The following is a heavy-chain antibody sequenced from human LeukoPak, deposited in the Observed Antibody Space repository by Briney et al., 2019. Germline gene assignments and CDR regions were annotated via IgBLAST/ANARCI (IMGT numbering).Heavy chain of an antibody. Sequence: PSETLSLTCAVSGYSISSGYYWGWIRQPPGKGLEWIGSIYHSGSTYYNPSLKSRVTISVDTSKNQFSLKLSSVTAADMAVYYCASYDFWSGYYLHWGQGTLVTVSS. CDR2: IYHSGST. J-gene: IGHJ4*02. D-gene: IGHD3-3*01. CDR3: ASYDFWSGYYLH. CDR1: GYSISSGYY. V-gene: IGHV4-38-2*01.